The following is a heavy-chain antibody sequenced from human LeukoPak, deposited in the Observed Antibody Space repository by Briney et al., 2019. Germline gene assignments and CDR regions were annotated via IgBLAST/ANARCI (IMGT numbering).Heavy chain of an antibody. CDR3: ARSATVTKNFDY. Sequence: SETLSPTCAVYGGSFSGYYWSWIRQPPGKGLEWIGEINHSGSTNYNPSLKSRVTISVDMSKNQFSPKLSSVTAADTAVYYCARSATVTKNFDYWGQGTLVTVSS. V-gene: IGHV4-34*01. J-gene: IGHJ4*02. CDR1: GGSFSGYY. D-gene: IGHD4-11*01. CDR2: INHSGST.